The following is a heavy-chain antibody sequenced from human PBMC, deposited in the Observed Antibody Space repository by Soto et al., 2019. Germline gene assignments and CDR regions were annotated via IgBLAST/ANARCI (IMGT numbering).Heavy chain of an antibody. CDR3: ARTPAAAGTNTFYFDY. CDR2: IYHSGST. V-gene: IGHV4-38-2*01. J-gene: IGHJ4*02. D-gene: IGHD6-13*01. CDR1: GYSISSGYY. Sequence: SETLSLTCAVSGYSISSGYYWGWIRQPPGKGLEWIGSIYHSGSTYYNPSLKSRVTISVDTSKNQFSLKLSSVTAADTAVYYCARTPAAAGTNTFYFDYWGQGTLVTVSS.